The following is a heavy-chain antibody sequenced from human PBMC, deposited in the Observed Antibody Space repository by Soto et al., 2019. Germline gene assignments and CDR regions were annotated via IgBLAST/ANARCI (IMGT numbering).Heavy chain of an antibody. V-gene: IGHV3-11*05. CDR3: TRDYYYGSGTYIAD. J-gene: IGHJ4*02. CDR1: GFTFSDYY. D-gene: IGHD3-10*01. Sequence: QVELVESGGGLVKPGGSRRLSCRASGFTFSDYYMSWIRQAPGKGLEWVSFISSSTSHTNYADSVKGRFTISRDNAKNSLHLQMNSLRADDTAVYYCTRDYYYGSGTYIADWGQGTLVTVSS. CDR2: ISSSTSHT.